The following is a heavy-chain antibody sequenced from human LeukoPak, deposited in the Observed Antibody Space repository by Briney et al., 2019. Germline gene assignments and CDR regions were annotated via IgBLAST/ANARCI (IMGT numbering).Heavy chain of an antibody. CDR3: ATGGRRYYAD. D-gene: IGHD2/OR15-2a*01. J-gene: IGHJ4*02. CDR2: ISGSGVST. Sequence: GSLRLSCVSSGFTFDNYAMSWVRQAPGKGLEWVSAISGSGVSTYYADSVKGRSTISRDNAKNSLYLQMNSLRAEDTAVYYCATGGRRYYADWGQGTLVTVSS. V-gene: IGHV3-23*01. CDR1: GFTFDNYA.